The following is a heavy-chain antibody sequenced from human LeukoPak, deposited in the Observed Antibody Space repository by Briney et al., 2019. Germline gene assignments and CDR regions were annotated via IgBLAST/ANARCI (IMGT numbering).Heavy chain of an antibody. CDR1: GGSISSSSYY. J-gene: IGHJ4*02. V-gene: IGHV4-39*01. Sequence: SETLSLTCTVSGGSISSSSYYWGWIRQPPGKGLEWVGSISYSGSTYYNPSLKSRVTISVDTSKNQFSLKLSSVTAADTAVYYCARQHYCSGGSCYPEYFDYWGQGTLVTVSS. CDR3: ARQHYCSGGSCYPEYFDY. D-gene: IGHD2-15*01. CDR2: ISYSGST.